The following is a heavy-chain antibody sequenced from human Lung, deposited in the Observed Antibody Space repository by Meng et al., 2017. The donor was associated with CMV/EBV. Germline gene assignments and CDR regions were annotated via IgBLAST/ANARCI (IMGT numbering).Heavy chain of an antibody. CDR2: INHSGST. CDR3: ARGRYDFWSGYYRGYFDY. J-gene: IGHJ4*02. CDR1: GGSFSGYY. D-gene: IGHD3-3*01. Sequence: SQTXSLTXXVYGGSFSGYYWSWIRQPPGKGLEWIGEINHSGSTNYNPSLKSRVTISVDTSKNQFSLKLSSVTAADTAVYYCARGRYDFWSGYYRGYFDYWGQGTLVTVSS. V-gene: IGHV4-34*01.